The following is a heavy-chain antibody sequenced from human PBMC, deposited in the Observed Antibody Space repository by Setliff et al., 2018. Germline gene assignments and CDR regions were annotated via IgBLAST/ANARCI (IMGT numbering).Heavy chain of an antibody. CDR3: ARLGGSSTSGGSYYFYYYMDV. CDR1: GGSISSSSYY. D-gene: IGHD2-2*01. CDR2: IYYSGST. J-gene: IGHJ6*03. V-gene: IGHV4-39*01. Sequence: PSETLSLTCTVSGGSISSSSYYWGWIRQPPGKGLEWIGSIYYSGSTYYNPSLKSRVTISVDTSKNQFSPNLSSVTAADTAVYYCARLGGSSTSGGSYYFYYYMDVWGKGTTVTVSS.